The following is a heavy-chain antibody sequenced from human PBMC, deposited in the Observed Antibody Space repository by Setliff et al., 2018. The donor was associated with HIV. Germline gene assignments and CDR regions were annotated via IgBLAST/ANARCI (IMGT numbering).Heavy chain of an antibody. CDR3: TREGSYSGSYSWGIGY. V-gene: IGHV3-48*01. D-gene: IGHD1-26*01. CDR2: ISSSSSII. CDR1: GFIFSSYS. J-gene: IGHJ4*02. Sequence: PGGSLRLSCAASGFIFSSYSMNWVRQAPGKGLEWVSYISSSSSIIIYADSVKGRFTISRDNAKNSVYLQRNSLRVEDTAVYYCTREGSYSGSYSWGIGYWGQGTLVTVSS.